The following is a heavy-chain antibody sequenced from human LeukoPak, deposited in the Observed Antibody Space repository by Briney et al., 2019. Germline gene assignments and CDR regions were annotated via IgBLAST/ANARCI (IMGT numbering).Heavy chain of an antibody. CDR3: ARGTAMATIYYYYYYMDV. V-gene: IGHV4-34*01. Sequence: SETLSLTCAVYGGSFSGYYWSWIRQPPGRGLEWIGEINHSGSPNYNPSLKSRVTISVDTSKNQFSLKLSSVTAADTAVYYCARGTAMATIYYYYYYMDVWGKGTTVTVSS. D-gene: IGHD5-18*01. J-gene: IGHJ6*03. CDR1: GGSFSGYY. CDR2: INHSGSP.